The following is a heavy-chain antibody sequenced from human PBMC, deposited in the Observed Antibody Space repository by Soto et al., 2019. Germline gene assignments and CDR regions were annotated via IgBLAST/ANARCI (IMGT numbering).Heavy chain of an antibody. J-gene: IGHJ5*02. CDR2: IYHSGST. V-gene: IGHV4-30-2*01. Sequence: SETLSLTCAVAGGSSSSGGYSWSWIRQPPGKGLEWIGYIYHSGSTYYNPSLKSRVTISVDRSKNQFSPKLSSVTAADTAVYYCARDQGGVGKYNWFDPWGQGTLVTVSS. CDR3: ARDQGGVGKYNWFDP. CDR1: GGSSSSGGYS. D-gene: IGHD3-16*01.